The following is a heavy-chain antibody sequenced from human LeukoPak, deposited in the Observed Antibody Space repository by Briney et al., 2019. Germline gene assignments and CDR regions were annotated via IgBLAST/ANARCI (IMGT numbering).Heavy chain of an antibody. CDR2: ISAYNGNT. V-gene: IGHV1-18*01. CDR3: ARVGRWFGEFHFDY. D-gene: IGHD3-10*01. J-gene: IGHJ4*02. Sequence: EASVKVSCKASGYTFTSYGISWVRQAPGQGLEWMGWISAYNGNTNYAQKLQGRVTMTTDTSTSTAYMELRSLRSDDTAVYYCARVGRWFGEFHFDYWGQGTLVTVSS. CDR1: GYTFTSYG.